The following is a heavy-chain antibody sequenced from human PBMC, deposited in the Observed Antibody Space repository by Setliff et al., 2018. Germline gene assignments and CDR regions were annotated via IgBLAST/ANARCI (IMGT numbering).Heavy chain of an antibody. Sequence: SETLSLTCTVSGGSISPYFWSWIRQPPGKGLEWIGYIYHNGNTNFNPSLKTRVTMSVDPSKNQFALNLRSVSAADTAVYYCVRDRTAYSYGLDVWAQGTTVTVSS. CDR2: IYHNGNT. D-gene: IGHD5-18*01. CDR3: VRDRTAYSYGLDV. V-gene: IGHV4-59*01. J-gene: IGHJ6*02. CDR1: GGSISPYF.